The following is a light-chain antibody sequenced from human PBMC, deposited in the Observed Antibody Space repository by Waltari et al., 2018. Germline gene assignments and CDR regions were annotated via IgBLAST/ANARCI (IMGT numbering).Light chain of an antibody. CDR3: QQYDNVPYT. Sequence: DIQMTQSPSSLSASVGDRVTITCQASQDIGTNLNWYQQKHGKPPTRLIYDGSNLELGVPSRFSGSESGTEFTLIISSLQPEDFATYYCQQYDNVPYTFGQGTNLEI. CDR2: DGS. CDR1: QDIGTN. V-gene: IGKV1-33*01. J-gene: IGKJ2*01.